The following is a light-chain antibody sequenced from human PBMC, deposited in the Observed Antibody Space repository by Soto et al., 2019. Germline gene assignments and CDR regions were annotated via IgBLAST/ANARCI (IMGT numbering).Light chain of an antibody. CDR1: QNINNY. J-gene: IGKJ5*01. CDR2: DAY. Sequence: DIQMTQSPSSLSASVGDRVTITCQASQNINNYLNWYQQKPGREPKLLIYDAYNLEAGVPSRLRVSRSGTDFTFTISRLQPEDIATYYCQQYENLPTFGQGTRLEIK. V-gene: IGKV1-33*01. CDR3: QQYENLPT.